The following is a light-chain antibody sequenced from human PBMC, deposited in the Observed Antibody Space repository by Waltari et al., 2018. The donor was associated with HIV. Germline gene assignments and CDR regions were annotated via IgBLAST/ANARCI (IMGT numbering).Light chain of an antibody. V-gene: IGLV2-23*02. CDR1: SSDVGSYAL. CDR3: SSYAGSSTYVI. J-gene: IGLJ2*01. CDR2: EVN. Sequence: QSALTQPASVSGSPGQSITISCTGTSSDVGSYALVSWYQQHPGKAPKPMISEVNKRPSGVSNRFSGSKSGNTASLTISGLQPEDEADYYCSSYAGSSTYVIFGGGTKLTVL.